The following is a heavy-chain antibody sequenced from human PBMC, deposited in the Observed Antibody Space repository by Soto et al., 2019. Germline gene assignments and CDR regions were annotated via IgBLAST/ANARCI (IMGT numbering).Heavy chain of an antibody. V-gene: IGHV4-59*01. CDR3: VRSGHSFGGAA. Sequence: SETLSLTCSVSGASMTDYYGSWVRQPPGKGLEWIGYMFYSGRSNYNSSLNNRVAISVDTSKNETSMKLRSVTAADTAVYFCVRSGHSFGGAAWGQGILVT. CDR2: MFYSGRS. J-gene: IGHJ5*02. D-gene: IGHD3-16*01. CDR1: GASMTDYY.